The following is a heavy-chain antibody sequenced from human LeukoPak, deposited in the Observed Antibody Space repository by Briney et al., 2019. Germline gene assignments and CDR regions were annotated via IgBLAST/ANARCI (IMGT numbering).Heavy chain of an antibody. CDR2: IYYSGST. J-gene: IGHJ4*02. CDR3: ARSSAYYDILTGYYQY. D-gene: IGHD3-9*01. V-gene: IGHV4-39*01. Sequence: SETLSLTCTVSGGSISSSSYYWGWIRQPPGKGLEWIGSIYYSGSTYYNPSLKSRVTMSVDTSKNQFSLKLSSVTAADTAVYYCARSSAYYDILTGYYQYWGQGTLVTVSS. CDR1: GGSISSSSYY.